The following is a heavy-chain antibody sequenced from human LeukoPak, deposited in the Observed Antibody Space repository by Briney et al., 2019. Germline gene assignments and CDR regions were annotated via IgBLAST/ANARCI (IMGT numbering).Heavy chain of an antibody. CDR1: GGSFSGYY. CDR2: INHSGST. J-gene: IGHJ5*02. D-gene: IGHD3-10*01. V-gene: IGHV4-34*01. CDR3: ARAYGSGSFGWFDP. Sequence: PSETLSLTCAVYGGSFSGYYWSWIRQPPGKGLEWIGEINHSGSTNYNPSLKSRVTISVDTSKSQFSLKLSSVTAADTAVYYCARAYGSGSFGWFDPWGQGTLVTVSS.